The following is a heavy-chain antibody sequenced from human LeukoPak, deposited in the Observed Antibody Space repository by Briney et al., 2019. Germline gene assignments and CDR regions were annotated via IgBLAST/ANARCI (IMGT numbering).Heavy chain of an antibody. J-gene: IGHJ4*02. CDR2: INHSGST. CDR1: GGSFSGYY. V-gene: IGHV4-34*01. Sequence: SETLSLTCAVYGGSFSGYYWSWIRQPPGKGLEWIGEINHSGSTNYNPSLKSRVTISVDTSKNQFSLKLSSVTGADTAVYYCARGSLYCSGGSCYSGYFDYWGQGTLVTVSS. CDR3: ARGSLYCSGGSCYSGYFDY. D-gene: IGHD2-15*01.